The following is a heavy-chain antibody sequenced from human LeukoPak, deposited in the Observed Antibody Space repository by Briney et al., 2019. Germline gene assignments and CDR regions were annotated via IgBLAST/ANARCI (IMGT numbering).Heavy chain of an antibody. J-gene: IGHJ6*02. V-gene: IGHV4-59*01. CDR2: IYYSGST. CDR3: ARARWDQAYYDYAWGSYRYPYYYYGMDV. D-gene: IGHD3-16*02. Sequence: SETLSLTCTVSGGSISSYYWSWIRQPPGKGLEWIGYIYYSGSTNYNPSLKSRVTISVDTSKNQFSLKLSSVTAADTAVYYCARARWDQAYYDYAWGSYRYPYYYYGMDVWGQGTTVTVSS. CDR1: GGSISSYY.